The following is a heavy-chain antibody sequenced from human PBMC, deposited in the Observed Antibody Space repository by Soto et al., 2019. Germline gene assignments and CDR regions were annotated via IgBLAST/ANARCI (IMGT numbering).Heavy chain of an antibody. CDR3: ARGFPSMTYFGEYYFDF. CDR1: GFTVSSNY. CDR2: IYAGGTT. Sequence: GGSLRLSCAASGFTVSSNYMSWVRQAPGKGLEWVSVIYAGGTTYYADSVKGRFTISRHDFMNTLYLRMKSLTAEDSAVYYCARGFPSMTYFGEYYFDFWGQGALVTVSS. J-gene: IGHJ4*02. D-gene: IGHD3-16*01. V-gene: IGHV3-53*01.